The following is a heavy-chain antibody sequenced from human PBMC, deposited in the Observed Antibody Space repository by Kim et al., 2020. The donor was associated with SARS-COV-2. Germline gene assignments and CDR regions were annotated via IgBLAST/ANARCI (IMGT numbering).Heavy chain of an antibody. D-gene: IGHD3-22*01. CDR2: IKQDGSEK. J-gene: IGHJ3*02. CDR1: GFTFSSYW. V-gene: IGHV3-7*05. Sequence: GGSLRLSCAASGFTFSSYWMSWVRQAPGKGLEWVANIKQDGSEKYYVDSVKGRFTISRDNAKNSLYLQMNSLRAEDTAVYYCARDLTMIVVLDAFDIWGQGTMVTVSS. CDR3: ARDLTMIVVLDAFDI.